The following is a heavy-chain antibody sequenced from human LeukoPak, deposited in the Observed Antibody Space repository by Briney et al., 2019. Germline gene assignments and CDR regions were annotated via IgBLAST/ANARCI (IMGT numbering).Heavy chain of an antibody. V-gene: IGHV4-59*08. CDR2: IYVTGD. Sequence: SAPLSLTCTVSGGSIGTYYWSWVRQSPGKGLEWIGYIYVTGDRYNPYLQSRVTISVDTSRNQFFLKMSSVTSADTAVYYCARHIGGGIEDMDVWGKGTKVTVPS. J-gene: IGHJ6*03. CDR1: GGSIGTYY. D-gene: IGHD3-10*01. CDR3: ARHIGGGIEDMDV.